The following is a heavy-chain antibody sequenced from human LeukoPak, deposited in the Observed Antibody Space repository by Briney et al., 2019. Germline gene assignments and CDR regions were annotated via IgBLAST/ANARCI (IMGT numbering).Heavy chain of an antibody. CDR2: ISGSGGST. V-gene: IGHV3-23*01. D-gene: IGHD6-13*01. CDR1: GFTFSSYA. CDR3: ARDSGVWIAAAGTSYLDY. J-gene: IGHJ4*02. Sequence: PGGSLRLSCAASGFTFSSYAMSWVRQAPGKGLEWVSAISGSGGSTYYADSVKGRFTISRDNSKNTLYLQMNSLRAEDTAVYYCARDSGVWIAAAGTSYLDYWGQGTLVTVSS.